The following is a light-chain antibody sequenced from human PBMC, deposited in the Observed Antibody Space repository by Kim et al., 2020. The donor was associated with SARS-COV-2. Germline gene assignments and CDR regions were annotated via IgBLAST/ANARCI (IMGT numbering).Light chain of an antibody. J-gene: IGKJ4*01. Sequence: EIVLTQSPVTLSLSPGERATLSCRASQSISSYLGWYQQKPGQAPRLLIYDASNRATGIPVRFSGSGSGTDFTLTISSLEFGDSAVYYCQQRSNWPLTFGGGTKVEI. CDR3: QQRSNWPLT. CDR2: DAS. CDR1: QSISSY. V-gene: IGKV3-11*01.